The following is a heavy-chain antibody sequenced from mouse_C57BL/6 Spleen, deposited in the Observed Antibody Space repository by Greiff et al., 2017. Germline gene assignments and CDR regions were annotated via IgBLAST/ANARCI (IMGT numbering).Heavy chain of an antibody. J-gene: IGHJ4*01. CDR2: INPSTGGT. V-gene: IGHV1-42*01. Sequence: EVQLQQSGPELVKPGASVKISCKASGYSFTGYYMNWVKQSPEKSLEWIGEINPSTGGTTYNQKFKAKATLTVDKSSSTAYMQLKILTSEDSAVYYCARMDDLYYAMDYWGQGTSVTVSS. CDR3: ARMDDLYYAMDY. D-gene: IGHD2-3*01. CDR1: GYSFTGYY.